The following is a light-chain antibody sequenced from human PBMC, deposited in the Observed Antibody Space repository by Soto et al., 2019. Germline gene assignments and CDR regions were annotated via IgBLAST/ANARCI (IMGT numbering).Light chain of an antibody. CDR2: GNS. J-gene: IGLJ3*02. CDR3: QSYDSSLSWV. Sequence: QSVLTQPSSVSGVPGQRVTISCTGSSSNIGAGYDVHWYQQLPGTAPKLLIYGNSNRPSGVPDRFSGSKSGTSTSLAITGLQAEDESDYYCQSYDSSLSWVFGGGTKLTVL. V-gene: IGLV1-40*01. CDR1: SSNIGAGYD.